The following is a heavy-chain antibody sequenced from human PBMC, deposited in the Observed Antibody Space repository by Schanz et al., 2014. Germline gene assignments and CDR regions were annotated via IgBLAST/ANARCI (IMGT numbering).Heavy chain of an antibody. J-gene: IGHJ4*02. CDR1: GFTVNNYA. Sequence: EVQLLESGGGLVQPGGSLRLSCAASGFTVNNYAMNWVRQAPGRGLEWVSGITRQGTTYYGDFVRGRFSISRDLSSNTLYLQMNSLRADDSAIYYCAKDHPSSGWPAFDVWGQGTQVTVSS. CDR3: AKDHPSSGWPAFDV. D-gene: IGHD6-19*01. V-gene: IGHV3-23*01. CDR2: ITRQGTT.